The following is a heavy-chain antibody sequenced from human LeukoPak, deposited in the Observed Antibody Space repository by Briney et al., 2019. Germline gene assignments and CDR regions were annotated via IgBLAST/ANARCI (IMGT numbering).Heavy chain of an antibody. J-gene: IGHJ3*02. CDR1: GYTFTSYY. Sequence: GASVKVSCKASGYTFTSYYMHWVRQAPGQGLEWMGIINPSGGSTSYAQKFQGRVTMTRDMSTSTVYMELSSLRSEDTAVYYCARVTWEWELGRYDAFDIWGQGTMVTVSS. D-gene: IGHD1-26*01. V-gene: IGHV1-46*01. CDR3: ARVTWEWELGRYDAFDI. CDR2: INPSGGST.